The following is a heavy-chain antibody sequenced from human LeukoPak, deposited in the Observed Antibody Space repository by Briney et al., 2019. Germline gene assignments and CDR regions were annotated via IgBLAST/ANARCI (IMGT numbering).Heavy chain of an antibody. CDR3: ARVGYCSGGSCGIFVDY. CDR1: GSSISSGGYY. V-gene: IGHV4-31*03. Sequence: SETLSLTCTVSGSSISSGGYYWSWIRQHPGKGLEWIGYIYYSGSTYYNPSLKSRVTISVETSKNQFSLKLSSVTAADTAVYYCARVGYCSGGSCGIFVDYWGQGTLVTVSS. J-gene: IGHJ4*02. CDR2: IYYSGST. D-gene: IGHD2-15*01.